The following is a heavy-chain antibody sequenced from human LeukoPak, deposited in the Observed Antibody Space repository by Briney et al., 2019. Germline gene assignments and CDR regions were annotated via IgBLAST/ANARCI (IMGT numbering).Heavy chain of an antibody. CDR2: IYYSGST. Sequence: SETLSLTCTVSGGSISSYYWSWIRQPPGQGLEWIGYIYYSGSTNYNPSLKSRVTISVDTSKNQFSLKLSSVTAAGTAVYYCAREVVITVANWFDPWGQGTLVTVSS. CDR3: AREVVITVANWFDP. J-gene: IGHJ5*02. D-gene: IGHD3-22*01. CDR1: GGSISSYY. V-gene: IGHV4-59*01.